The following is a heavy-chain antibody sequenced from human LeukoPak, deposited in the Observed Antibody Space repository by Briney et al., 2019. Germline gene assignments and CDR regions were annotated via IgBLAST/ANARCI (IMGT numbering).Heavy chain of an antibody. CDR1: GESITAYY. Sequence: SETLSFTCAVYGESITAYYWTWIRQPPGKRLEWIGEVRHSGSTNYNPSLKSRVTISVDTSKNQFSLKLSSVTAADTAVYYCARGRQYYDFWSGYQRNPYYYYYYMDVWGKGTTVTVSS. CDR2: VRHSGST. D-gene: IGHD3-3*01. CDR3: ARGRQYYDFWSGYQRNPYYYYYYMDV. J-gene: IGHJ6*03. V-gene: IGHV4-34*01.